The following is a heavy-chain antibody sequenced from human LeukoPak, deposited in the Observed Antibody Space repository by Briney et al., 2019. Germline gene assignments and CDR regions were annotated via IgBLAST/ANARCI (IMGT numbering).Heavy chain of an antibody. Sequence: PGGSLRLSCAASGFTFSSYSMNWVRQAPGKGLEWVSYISSSSSTIYYADSVKGRFTISRDNAKNSLYLQMNSLRAEDTAVYYCARVGEGLRSGYSDYYYYMDVWGKGTTVTVSS. CDR1: GFTFSSYS. J-gene: IGHJ6*03. V-gene: IGHV3-48*01. CDR2: ISSSSSTI. CDR3: ARVGEGLRSGYSDYYYYMDV. D-gene: IGHD3-3*01.